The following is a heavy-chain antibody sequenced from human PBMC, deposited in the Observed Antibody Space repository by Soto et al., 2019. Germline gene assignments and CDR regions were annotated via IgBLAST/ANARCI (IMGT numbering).Heavy chain of an antibody. Sequence: EVQLLESGGGLVQPGGSLRLSCAASGFTFSSYAMRWVRQAPGKGLEWVSAISGSGGSTYYADSLKGRFTISRNNSKNTLYVQMNSLRAVDTAVYYCAKEKTYSSGWDGMDVWGQGTTVTVSS. CDR3: AKEKTYSSGWDGMDV. J-gene: IGHJ6*02. D-gene: IGHD6-19*01. V-gene: IGHV3-23*01. CDR1: GFTFSSYA. CDR2: ISGSGGST.